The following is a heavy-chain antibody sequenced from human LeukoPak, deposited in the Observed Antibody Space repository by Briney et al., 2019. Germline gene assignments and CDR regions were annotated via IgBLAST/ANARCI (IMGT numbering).Heavy chain of an antibody. CDR3: AIHGSASGGGPRTDY. J-gene: IGHJ4*02. CDR2: MNPNSGNT. V-gene: IGHV1-8*01. D-gene: IGHD2-15*01. Sequence: ASVKVSCKASGYTFTSYDINWVRQATGQGLEWMGWMNPNSGNTGYAQKFQGRVTMTRNTSISTAYMELSSLRSEDTAVYYCAIHGSASGGGPRTDYWGQGTLVTVSS. CDR1: GYTFTSYD.